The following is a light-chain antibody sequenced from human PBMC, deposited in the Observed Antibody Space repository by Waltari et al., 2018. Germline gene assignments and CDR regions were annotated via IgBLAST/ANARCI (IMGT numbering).Light chain of an antibody. CDR3: QQYDNLPRFT. CDR2: NAS. J-gene: IGKJ3*01. V-gene: IGKV1-33*01. Sequence: DIQMTQSPSSLSASVGDRVSITCRASQDISGYLNWYQHKPGKAPKLLIYNASNLKAGVPSRFSGSESATDFTLTISGLQPEDVATYFCQQYDNLPRFTFGPGTKVTIK. CDR1: QDISGY.